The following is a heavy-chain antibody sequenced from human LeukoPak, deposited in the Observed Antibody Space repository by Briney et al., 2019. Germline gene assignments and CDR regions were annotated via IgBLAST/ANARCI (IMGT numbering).Heavy chain of an antibody. Sequence: VRLGGSLRLSCAVSGITLSNYGVSWVRQAPGKGLEWVAGISDSGGNTKYADSVKGRFTISRDNPKNTLYLHMNSLRAEDTAVYFCAKRGVVIRVILVGFHKEAYYFDSWGQGALVTVSS. CDR3: AKRGVVIRVILVGFHKEAYYFDS. CDR2: ISDSGGNT. V-gene: IGHV3-23*01. D-gene: IGHD3-22*01. CDR1: GITLSNYG. J-gene: IGHJ4*02.